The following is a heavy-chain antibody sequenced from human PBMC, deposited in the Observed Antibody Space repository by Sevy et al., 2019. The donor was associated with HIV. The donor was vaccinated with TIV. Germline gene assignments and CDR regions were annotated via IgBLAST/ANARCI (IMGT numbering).Heavy chain of an antibody. D-gene: IGHD3-22*01. Sequence: ASVKVSCKASGYTLTNYPICWVRQAPGQGLEWVECLRTLNGETKYAQKVQGRASMTTDTSTSTAYMELRSLRSDDTAVYYCARDSDCSGHYYLDYFDYWGQGTLVTVSS. V-gene: IGHV1-18*01. CDR2: LRTLNGET. J-gene: IGHJ4*02. CDR1: GYTLTNYP. CDR3: ARDSDCSGHYYLDYFDY.